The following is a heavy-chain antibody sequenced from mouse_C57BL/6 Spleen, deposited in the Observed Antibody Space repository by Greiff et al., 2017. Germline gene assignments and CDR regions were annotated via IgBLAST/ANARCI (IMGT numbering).Heavy chain of an antibody. V-gene: IGHV14-1*01. Sequence: VQLQQSGAELVRPGASVKLSCTASGFNIKDYYMHWVKQRPEQGLEWIGRIDPEDGDTEYAPKFQGKATMTADTSSNTAYLQLSRLTSEDTAVYYCTTAELGRGDYYFDYWGQGTTLTVSS. CDR2: IDPEDGDT. CDR3: TTAELGRGDYYFDY. D-gene: IGHD4-1*01. J-gene: IGHJ2*01. CDR1: GFNIKDYY.